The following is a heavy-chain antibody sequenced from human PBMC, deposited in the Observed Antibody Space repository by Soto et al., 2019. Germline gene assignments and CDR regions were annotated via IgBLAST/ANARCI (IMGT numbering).Heavy chain of an antibody. CDR3: ARGGRTNYYDSSGYYFDY. Sequence: ASVKVSCKASGYTFTSYYMHWVRQAPGQGLEWMGIINPSGGSTSYAQKFQGRVTMTRDTSTSTVYMELSSLRSEDTAVYYCARGGRTNYYDSSGYYFDYWGQGTLVTVSS. CDR1: GYTFTSYY. D-gene: IGHD3-22*01. CDR2: INPSGGST. V-gene: IGHV1-46*01. J-gene: IGHJ4*02.